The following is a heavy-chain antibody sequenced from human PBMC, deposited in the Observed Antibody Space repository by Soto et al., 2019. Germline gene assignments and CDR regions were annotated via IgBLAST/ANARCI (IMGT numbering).Heavy chain of an antibody. Sequence: QITLKESGPTLVKTTQTLTLTCTFSGFSLSTSGVGVGWTRQPPGKALEWLALIYWNDEKRYGPTLKRRLTNTMDTAKRQVVLRLANMDPVDTATYYCGHSGIVLLVYARGAFDIWGQGTMVNVSS. J-gene: IGHJ3*02. CDR2: IYWNDEK. CDR3: GHSGIVLLVYARGAFDI. CDR1: GFSLSTSGVG. D-gene: IGHD2-8*01. V-gene: IGHV2-5*01.